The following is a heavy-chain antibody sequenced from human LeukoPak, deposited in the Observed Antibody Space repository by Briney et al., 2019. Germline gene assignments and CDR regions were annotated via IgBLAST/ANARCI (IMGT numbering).Heavy chain of an antibody. J-gene: IGHJ2*01. CDR3: ARDMERSFWYFDL. V-gene: IGHV3-48*03. D-gene: IGHD3-10*01. CDR1: GFSFSGYE. CDR2: ISSTSITM. Sequence: HPGGSLRLSCAASGFSFSGYEMNWVPQAPGKGLEWVSYISSTSITMYYADSVKGRFTISRDNAKNSLYLQMNSLRAEDTAVYYCARDMERSFWYFDLWGRGTLVTVSS.